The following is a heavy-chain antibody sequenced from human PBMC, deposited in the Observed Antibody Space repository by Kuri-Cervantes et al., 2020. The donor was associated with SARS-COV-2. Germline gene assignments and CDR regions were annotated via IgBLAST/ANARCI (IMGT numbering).Heavy chain of an antibody. D-gene: IGHD3-16*01. CDR1: GYSFTTYC. V-gene: IGHV5-51*01. CDR3: ARRFGTNGFDL. Sequence: GESLKISCKASGYSFTTYCIAWVRQKPGKGLEWMGTICPYDSTTTYGPSFQGQVTISADKSVDTAYLQWNNLRAADTAIYYCARRFGTNGFDLWGQGTLVTVSS. CDR2: ICPYDSTT. J-gene: IGHJ5*02.